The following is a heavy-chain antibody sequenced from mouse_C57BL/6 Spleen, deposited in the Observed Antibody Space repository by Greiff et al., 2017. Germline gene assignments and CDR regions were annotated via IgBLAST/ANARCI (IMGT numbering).Heavy chain of an antibody. CDR2: IYPGDGDT. J-gene: IGHJ2*01. CDR3: ARGGDYENYFDY. V-gene: IGHV1-80*01. D-gene: IGHD2-4*01. Sequence: QVQLQQSGAELVKPGASVKISCKASGYAFSSYWMNWVKQRPGKGLEWIGQIYPGDGDTNYNGQFKGKATLTADKSSSTAYMQLSSLTSEDSAVYFCARGGDYENYFDYWGQGTTLTVSS. CDR1: GYAFSSYW.